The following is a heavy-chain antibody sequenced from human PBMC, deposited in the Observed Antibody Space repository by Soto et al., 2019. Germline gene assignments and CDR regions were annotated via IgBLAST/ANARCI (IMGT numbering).Heavy chain of an antibody. CDR3: ARARITMVRGDHRYYYGMDV. Sequence: QVQLVKSGAEVKKPGSSVKVSCKASGGTFSSYAISWVRHAPGQGLEWMGGFIPIFGTANYAQKFQGRVTITADESTSTAYRELSSLRSEDTAVYYCARARITMVRGDHRYYYGMDVWGQGTTVTVSS. CDR1: GGTFSSYA. CDR2: FIPIFGTA. V-gene: IGHV1-69*01. J-gene: IGHJ6*02. D-gene: IGHD3-10*01.